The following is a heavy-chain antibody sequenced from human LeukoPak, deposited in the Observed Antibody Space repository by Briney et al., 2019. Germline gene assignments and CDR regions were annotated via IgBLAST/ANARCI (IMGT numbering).Heavy chain of an antibody. D-gene: IGHD2-15*01. CDR2: IYHTGTT. Sequence: SETLSLTCNVSGGSISDTSYYWGWIRQPPGKGLEWIGSIYHTGTTYYSPSLKSRVTISVHTSKNQFSLKLSSVTAADTAVYYCARQEGNCGSCYSRASSFDPWGQGTLVPVSS. CDR3: ARQEGNCGSCYSRASSFDP. V-gene: IGHV4-39*01. J-gene: IGHJ5*02. CDR1: GGSISDTSYY.